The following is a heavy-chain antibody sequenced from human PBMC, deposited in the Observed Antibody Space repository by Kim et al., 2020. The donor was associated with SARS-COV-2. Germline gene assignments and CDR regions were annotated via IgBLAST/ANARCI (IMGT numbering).Heavy chain of an antibody. D-gene: IGHD5-12*01. V-gene: IGHV1-69*02. J-gene: IGHJ4*02. CDR3: ARSVEMATTDFDY. Sequence: YAQKFQGRVTITADKSTSTAYMELSSLRSEDTAVYYCARSVEMATTDFDYWGQGTLVTVSS.